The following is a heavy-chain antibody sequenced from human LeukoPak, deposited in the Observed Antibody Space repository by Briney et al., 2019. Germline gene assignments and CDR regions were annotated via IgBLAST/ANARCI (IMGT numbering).Heavy chain of an antibody. CDR3: ATGPNTAADYRAFDS. J-gene: IGHJ3*02. CDR2: IYYNGET. CDR1: SGSISSTTYY. Sequence: SETLSLTCTVSSGSISSTTYYWAWIRQPPGKGLEWIGSIYYNGETYYNPSLKSRVIISADTTKNQFSLKLTSVTAADTAAYYCATGPNTAADYRAFDSLGQGTKVTGSS. D-gene: IGHD4/OR15-4a*01. V-gene: IGHV4-39*07.